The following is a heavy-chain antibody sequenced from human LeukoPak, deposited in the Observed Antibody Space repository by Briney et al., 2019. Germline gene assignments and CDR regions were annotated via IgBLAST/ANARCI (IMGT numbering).Heavy chain of an antibody. CDR2: ISWNSGSI. J-gene: IGHJ6*02. Sequence: GRSLRLSCAASGFTFDDYAMHWVRQAPGKGLEWVSGISWNSGSIGYADSVKGRFTISRDNAKNSLYLQMNSLRAEDTALYYCAKDPGITMVRGVISKFSYYYGMDVWGQGTTVTVSS. D-gene: IGHD3-10*01. CDR1: GFTFDDYA. CDR3: AKDPGITMVRGVISKFSYYYGMDV. V-gene: IGHV3-9*01.